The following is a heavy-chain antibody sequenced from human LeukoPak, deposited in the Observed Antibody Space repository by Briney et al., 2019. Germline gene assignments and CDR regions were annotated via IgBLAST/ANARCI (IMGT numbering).Heavy chain of an antibody. D-gene: IGHD3-10*01. V-gene: IGHV1-18*01. CDR1: GYTFINYG. CDR3: ARWAPGISMFRGVIAKWFDP. Sequence: GASVKVSCKASGYTFINYGITWVRQAPGQGLEWVGWISGFNGATNSAQKLQDRVTMTIDTSTNTAFLELRGLRSDDTAVYYCARWAPGISMFRGVIAKWFDPWGQGTLVTVSS. CDR2: ISGFNGAT. J-gene: IGHJ5*02.